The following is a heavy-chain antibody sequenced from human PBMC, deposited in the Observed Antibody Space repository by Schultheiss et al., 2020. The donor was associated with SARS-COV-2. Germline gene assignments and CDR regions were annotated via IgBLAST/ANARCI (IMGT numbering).Heavy chain of an antibody. Sequence: GGSLRLSCEASGFTFSSYEMNWFRQAPGEGLEWVSYIGSAGTSIYYAESLKGRFIISRDNAKKALYLQMNSLRAEDTAVYYCARLLPSSMRAMDVWGRGTTVTVSS. V-gene: IGHV3-48*03. CDR2: IGSAGTSI. CDR3: ARLLPSSMRAMDV. D-gene: IGHD2-2*01. CDR1: GFTFSSYE. J-gene: IGHJ6*02.